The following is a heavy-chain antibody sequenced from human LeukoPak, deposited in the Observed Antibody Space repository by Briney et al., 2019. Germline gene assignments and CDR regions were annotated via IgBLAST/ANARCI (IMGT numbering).Heavy chain of an antibody. CDR2: MNPNSGNT. CDR3: ASGSGPYAFDI. J-gene: IGHJ3*02. CDR1: GYTFTSYD. V-gene: IGHV1-8*01. Sequence: ASVKVSCKASGYTFTSYDINWVRQATGQGLEWMGWMNPNSGNTGYAQKFQGRVTITKNTSISTAYMELSSLRSEDTAVYYCASGSGPYAFDIWGQGTMVTVSS. D-gene: IGHD3-10*01.